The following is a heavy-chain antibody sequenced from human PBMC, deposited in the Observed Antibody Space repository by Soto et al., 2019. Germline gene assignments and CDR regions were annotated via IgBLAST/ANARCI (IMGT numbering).Heavy chain of an antibody. J-gene: IGHJ6*03. D-gene: IGHD1-26*01. Sequence: ASVKVSCKAYGYTFTSYGISWVRQAPGQGLEWMGWISAYNGNTNYAQKLQVRVTMTTDTSTSTAYMELRSLRSDDTAVYFCARKVSGSYYYYYYMDVWGKGTTVTVSS. CDR1: GYTFTSYG. V-gene: IGHV1-18*01. CDR3: ARKVSGSYYYYYYMDV. CDR2: ISAYNGNT.